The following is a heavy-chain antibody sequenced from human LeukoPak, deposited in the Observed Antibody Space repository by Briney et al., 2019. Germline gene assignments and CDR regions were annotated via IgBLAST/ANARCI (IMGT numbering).Heavy chain of an antibody. V-gene: IGHV1-2*02. CDR2: INPNSGGT. CDR3: ARDPSGGYYGWFDP. Sequence: ASVKVSCKASGYTFTGYYMHWVRQAPGQGLEWMGWINPNSGGTNYAQKFQGRVTMTRDTSINTAYMELSRLRSDDTAVYYCARDPSGGYYGWFDPWGQGTLVSVSS. CDR1: GYTFTGYY. D-gene: IGHD1-26*01. J-gene: IGHJ5*02.